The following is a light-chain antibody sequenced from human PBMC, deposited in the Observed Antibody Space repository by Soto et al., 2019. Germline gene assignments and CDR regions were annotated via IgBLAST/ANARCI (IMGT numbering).Light chain of an antibody. CDR2: RAS. CDR1: QSISSN. Sequence: EIVMTQSPATLSVSPGETATLSCRASQSISSNLAWYQLKPGQAPRLLNYRASTRATGIPARFSGSGSGTEFTLTISSLQSEDFAVYYCQQYKNWPPITFGQGTRLEIK. V-gene: IGKV3-15*01. CDR3: QQYKNWPPIT. J-gene: IGKJ5*01.